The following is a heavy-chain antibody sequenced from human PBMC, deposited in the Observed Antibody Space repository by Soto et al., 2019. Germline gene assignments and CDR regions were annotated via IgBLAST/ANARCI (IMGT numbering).Heavy chain of an antibody. Sequence: SETLSLTCAVYGGSFSGYYWTWIRQPPGTGLEWIGEINHSGSTNYNPSLKSRVTISVDTSKNQFSLKLTSVTAADTAVYYCATVNVYSSGWFWFDPWGQGTLVTVSS. CDR1: GGSFSGYY. V-gene: IGHV4-34*01. D-gene: IGHD6-19*01. CDR2: INHSGST. CDR3: ATVNVYSSGWFWFDP. J-gene: IGHJ5*02.